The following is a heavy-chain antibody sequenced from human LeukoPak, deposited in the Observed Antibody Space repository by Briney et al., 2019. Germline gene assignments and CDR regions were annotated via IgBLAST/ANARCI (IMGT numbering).Heavy chain of an antibody. CDR3: ASGAEGYVFDP. V-gene: IGHV3-48*01. CDR1: GFTFSLYW. J-gene: IGHJ5*02. D-gene: IGHD5-12*01. Sequence: GGSLRLSCAASGFTFSLYWMNWVRQAPGKGLEWVSYISSSSSTIYYADSVKGRFTISRDNAKNSLYLQMNSLRAEDTAVYYCASGAEGYVFDPWGQGTLVTVSS. CDR2: ISSSSSTI.